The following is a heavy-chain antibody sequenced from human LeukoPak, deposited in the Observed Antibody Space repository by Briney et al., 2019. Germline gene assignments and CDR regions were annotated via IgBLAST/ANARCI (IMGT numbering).Heavy chain of an antibody. CDR1: GGSISSGSYY. J-gene: IGHJ6*02. D-gene: IGHD5-24*01. V-gene: IGHV4-61*02. Sequence: SQTLSLTCTVSGGSISSGSYYWSWIRQPAGKGLEWIGRIYTSGSTNYNPSLKSRVTISVDTSKNQFSLKLSSVTAADTAVYYCARSETPQLGMATTDYYYYGMDVWGQGTTVTVSS. CDR2: IYTSGST. CDR3: ARSETPQLGMATTDYYYYGMDV.